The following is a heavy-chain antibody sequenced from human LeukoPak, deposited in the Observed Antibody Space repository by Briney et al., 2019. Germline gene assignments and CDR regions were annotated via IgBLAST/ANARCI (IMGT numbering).Heavy chain of an antibody. J-gene: IGHJ4*02. CDR3: ANKVYCSTTSCYHAGF. D-gene: IGHD2-2*01. V-gene: IGHV4-4*02. CDR1: GDSLRSSNW. CDR2: IYHSGTT. Sequence: SETLSLTCAVSGDSLRSSNWWSWVRQPPGKGLEWIGEIYHSGTTNYNPSLKSRVTISMDTSKNQFSLNLRSVTAADTAVYYCANKVYCSTTSCYHAGFWGQGTLVTVSS.